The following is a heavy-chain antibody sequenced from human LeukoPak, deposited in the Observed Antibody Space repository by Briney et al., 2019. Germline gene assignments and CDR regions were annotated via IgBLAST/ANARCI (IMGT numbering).Heavy chain of an antibody. J-gene: IGHJ4*02. D-gene: IGHD2-15*01. Sequence: SETLSLTCAVYGGSFSGYYWSWIRQPPGKGLEWIGEINHSGSTNYNPSLKSRVTISVDTSKNQFSLKLSSVTAADTAVYYCARESCSGGSCPIDYWGQGTLVTVSS. CDR1: GGSFSGYY. CDR2: INHSGST. CDR3: ARESCSGGSCPIDY. V-gene: IGHV4-34*01.